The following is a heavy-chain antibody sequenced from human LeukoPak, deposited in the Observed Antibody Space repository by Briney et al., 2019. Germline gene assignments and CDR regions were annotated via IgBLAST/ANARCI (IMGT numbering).Heavy chain of an antibody. V-gene: IGHV3-30*03. Sequence: GRSLRLSCAASGFTFSSYGMHWVRQAPGKGLEWVAVISYDGSNKYYADSVKGRFTISRDDSKNTLYLQMNSLKTEDTAVYYCTTDPPPLGKAAAPYPLFDYWGQGTLVTVSS. J-gene: IGHJ4*02. D-gene: IGHD6-13*01. CDR1: GFTFSSYG. CDR2: ISYDGSNK. CDR3: TTDPPPLGKAAAPYPLFDY.